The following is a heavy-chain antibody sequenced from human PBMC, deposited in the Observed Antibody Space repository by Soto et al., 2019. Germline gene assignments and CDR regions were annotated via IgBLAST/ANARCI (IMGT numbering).Heavy chain of an antibody. Sequence: ASVKVSCKVSGYTLTELSMHWVRQAPGKGLEWMGGFDPEDGETIYAQKFQGRVTTTEDTSTDTAYMELSSLRSGDTAVYYCATDLVAGTTSPYYYYGMDVWGQGTTVTVSS. CDR2: FDPEDGET. J-gene: IGHJ6*02. CDR1: GYTLTELS. CDR3: ATDLVAGTTSPYYYYGMDV. V-gene: IGHV1-24*01. D-gene: IGHD1-7*01.